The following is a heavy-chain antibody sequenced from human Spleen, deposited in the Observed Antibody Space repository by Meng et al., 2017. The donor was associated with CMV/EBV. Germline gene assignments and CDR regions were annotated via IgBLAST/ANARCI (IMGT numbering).Heavy chain of an antibody. D-gene: IGHD2-8*01. V-gene: IGHV3-21*01. J-gene: IGHJ6*02. CDR1: RFTFSSYT. CDR3: ARDNGGPNPYYYYGMDV. CDR2: ISSSSDFI. Sequence: SCEASRFTFSSYTMNWVRQAPGKGLEWVSSISSSSDFIYYADSVKGRFTISRDNADHSLYLQMNSLRAEDTAVYYCARDNGGPNPYYYYGMDVWGQGTTVTVSS.